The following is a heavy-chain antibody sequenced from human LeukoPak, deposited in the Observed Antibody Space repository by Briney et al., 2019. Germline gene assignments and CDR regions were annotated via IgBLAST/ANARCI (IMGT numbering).Heavy chain of an antibody. Sequence: ASVKVSCKASGGTFSSYAISWVRQAPGQGLEWMGGIIPIFGTANYAQKLKGRVTITTDESRCTAYMELSSLRSEDTAVYYCASGGVTTSLDYWGQGTLVTVSS. J-gene: IGHJ4*02. D-gene: IGHD4-17*01. CDR1: GGTFSSYA. V-gene: IGHV1-69*05. CDR3: ASGGVTTSLDY. CDR2: IIPIFGTA.